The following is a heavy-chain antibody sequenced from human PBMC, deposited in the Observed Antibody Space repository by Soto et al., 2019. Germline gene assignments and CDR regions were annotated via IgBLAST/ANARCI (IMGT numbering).Heavy chain of an antibody. Sequence: EVHLVESGGGLAQPGGSLRLSCAASGFSFEIYWMGWVRQAPGKGLEWVANINPDGSGEYYLDSVKGRFTISRDNAKNSVYLQMNSLVGDDTAVYYCARENWFFDYWGQGTPVTVSS. J-gene: IGHJ4*02. D-gene: IGHD3-10*01. V-gene: IGHV3-7*01. CDR2: INPDGSGE. CDR1: GFSFEIYW. CDR3: ARENWFFDY.